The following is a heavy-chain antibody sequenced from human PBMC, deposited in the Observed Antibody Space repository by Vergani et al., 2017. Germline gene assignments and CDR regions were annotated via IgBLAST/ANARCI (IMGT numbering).Heavy chain of an antibody. CDR3: ARVVSRGILTKLEWFDP. D-gene: IGHD3-9*01. Sequence: QVQLVQSGAEVKKPGSSVKVSCKASGGTFSSYAISWVRQAPGQGLEWMGGIIPIFGTANYAQKFQGRVTITADESTSTAYMELSSLRSEDTAVYYCARVVSRGILTKLEWFDPWGQGTLVTVSS. CDR2: IIPIFGTA. CDR1: GGTFSSYA. V-gene: IGHV1-69*12. J-gene: IGHJ5*02.